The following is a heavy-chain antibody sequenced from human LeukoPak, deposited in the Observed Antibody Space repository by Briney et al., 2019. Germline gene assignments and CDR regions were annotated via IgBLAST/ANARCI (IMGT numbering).Heavy chain of an antibody. V-gene: IGHV3-23*01. J-gene: IGHJ6*02. Sequence: PGGYLRLSCAASGFTFTSYSMTWVRQAPGKGLEWVSAISASGGNTYSADSVEGRFTISRDNSKNTVYLQMNSLTAEDTAVYYCAKDREVRGYYGLDVWGQGTTVTVSS. CDR1: GFTFTSYS. CDR2: ISASGGNT. D-gene: IGHD3-10*01. CDR3: AKDREVRGYYGLDV.